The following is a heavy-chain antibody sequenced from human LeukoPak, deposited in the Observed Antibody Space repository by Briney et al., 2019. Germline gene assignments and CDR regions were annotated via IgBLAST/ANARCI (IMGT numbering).Heavy chain of an antibody. CDR2: ISGSGGST. J-gene: IGHJ4*02. CDR1: GFTFSSYA. D-gene: IGHD3-10*01. Sequence: GGSLRLSCAASGFTFSSYAMSWVRQAPGKGLEWVSAISGSGGSTYYADSVKGRFTISRDNSKNTLYLQMNSLRAEDTAVYYCAKATPRDYYGSGSYAFDYWGQGTLVTVSS. CDR3: AKATPRDYYGSGSYAFDY. V-gene: IGHV3-23*01.